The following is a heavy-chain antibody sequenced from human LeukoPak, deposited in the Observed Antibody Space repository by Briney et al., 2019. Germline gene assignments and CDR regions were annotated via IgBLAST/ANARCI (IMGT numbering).Heavy chain of an antibody. J-gene: IGHJ4*02. D-gene: IGHD3-3*01. Sequence: ASVKVSCKASGHTFTSYYMHWVRQAPGQGLEWMGIINPSGGSTSYAQKFQGRVTMTRDTSTSTVYMELSSLRSEDTAVYYCARERWSYDFWSGLPTNFDYWGQGTLVTVSS. CDR2: INPSGGST. V-gene: IGHV1-46*01. CDR1: GHTFTSYY. CDR3: ARERWSYDFWSGLPTNFDY.